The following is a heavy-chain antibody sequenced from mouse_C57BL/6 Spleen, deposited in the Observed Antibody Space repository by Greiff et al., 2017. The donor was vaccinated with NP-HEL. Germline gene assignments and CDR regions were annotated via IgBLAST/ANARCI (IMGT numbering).Heavy chain of an antibody. D-gene: IGHD2-12*01. CDR3: ARHYDGDGDWYFDV. CDR2: IRNKANGYTT. Sequence: EVMLVESGGGLVQPGGSLSLSCAASGFTFTDYYMSWVRQPPGKALEWLGFIRNKANGYTTEYSATVKGRFTISRDNSQSILYLQMNALRAEDSATYYCARHYDGDGDWYFDVWGTGTTVTVSS. CDR1: GFTFTDYY. J-gene: IGHJ1*03. V-gene: IGHV7-3*01.